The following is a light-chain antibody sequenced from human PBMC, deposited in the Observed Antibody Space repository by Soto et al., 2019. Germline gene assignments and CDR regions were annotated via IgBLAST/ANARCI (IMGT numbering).Light chain of an antibody. J-gene: IGKJ2*01. CDR2: AAS. CDR3: QQSYNIQYT. Sequence: DIQMTQSPSSLSASVGDRVTITFGASQTIRSYLNWYQQNPGKAPNLLIYAASSLQSGFPSRFSGSGSGTDFTLTISNLQPEDFATYYYQQSYNIQYTFGQGTKVEIK. V-gene: IGKV1-39*01. CDR1: QTIRSY.